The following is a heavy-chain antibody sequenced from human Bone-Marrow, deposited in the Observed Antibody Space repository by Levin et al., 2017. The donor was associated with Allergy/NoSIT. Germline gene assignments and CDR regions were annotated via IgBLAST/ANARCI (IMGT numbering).Heavy chain of an antibody. D-gene: IGHD3-3*01. CDR1: GYTFTGYY. CDR3: ARGGSRSGGDYGMDV. V-gene: IGHV1-2*02. J-gene: IGHJ6*02. Sequence: ASVKVSCKASGYTFTGYYMHWVRQAPGQGLEWMGWINPNSGGTNYAQKFQGRVTMTRDTSISTAYMELSRLRSDDTAVYYCARGGSRSGGDYGMDVWGQGTTVTVSS. CDR2: INPNSGGT.